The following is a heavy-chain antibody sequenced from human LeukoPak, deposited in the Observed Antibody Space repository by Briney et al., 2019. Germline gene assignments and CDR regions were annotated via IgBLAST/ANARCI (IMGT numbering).Heavy chain of an antibody. CDR2: IRYDGSNK. V-gene: IGHV3-30*02. CDR1: GFTFSSYG. Sequence: GGSLRLSCAASGFTFSSYGMHWVRQAPGKGLEWVAFIRYDGSNKYYADSVKGRFTISRDNSKDTLYLQMNSLRAEDTAVYYCAKDVSFSGDFDYWGQGTLVTVSS. D-gene: IGHD2/OR15-2a*01. CDR3: AKDVSFSGDFDY. J-gene: IGHJ4*02.